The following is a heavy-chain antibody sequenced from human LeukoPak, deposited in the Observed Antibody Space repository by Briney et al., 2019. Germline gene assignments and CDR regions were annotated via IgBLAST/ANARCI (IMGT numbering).Heavy chain of an antibody. CDR2: ISSSSSYI. V-gene: IGHV3-21*01. CDR3: ARAWSSWFGESNSWFDP. D-gene: IGHD3-10*01. Sequence: GGSLRLSCAASGFTFSSHSMNWVRQAPGKGLEWVSSISSSSSYIYYADSVKGRFTISRDNAKNSLYLQMNSLRAEDTAVYYCARAWSSWFGESNSWFDPWGQGTLVTVSS. J-gene: IGHJ5*02. CDR1: GFTFSSHS.